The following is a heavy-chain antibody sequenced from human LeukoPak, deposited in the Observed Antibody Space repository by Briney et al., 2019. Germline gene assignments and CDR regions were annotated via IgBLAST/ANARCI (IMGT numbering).Heavy chain of an antibody. CDR1: GFTFSDYT. D-gene: IGHD1-1*01. CDR3: VRHRTASDY. Sequence: GGSLTLSCAASGFTFSDYTMSWVRQAPGKGLEWVSSITPRGDYIYYADSLKGRFTISRDNAKNSLYLQMSSLRAEDTAVYYCVRHRTASDYWGQGALVTVSS. J-gene: IGHJ4*02. V-gene: IGHV3-21*01. CDR2: ITPRGDYI.